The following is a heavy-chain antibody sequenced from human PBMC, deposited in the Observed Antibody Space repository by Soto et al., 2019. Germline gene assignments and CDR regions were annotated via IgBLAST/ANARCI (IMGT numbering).Heavy chain of an antibody. CDR3: ARVLTSCYND. CDR2: IIPIFGTA. CDR1: GGTFSSYA. V-gene: IGHV1-69*13. J-gene: IGHJ4*02. Sequence: SVKVSCKASGGTFSSYAISWVRQAPGQGLEWMGGIIPIFGTANYAQKFQGRVTITADESTSTAYMELSSLRSEDTAVCYCARVLTSCYNDWGQGTLVTVSS. D-gene: IGHD2-2*02.